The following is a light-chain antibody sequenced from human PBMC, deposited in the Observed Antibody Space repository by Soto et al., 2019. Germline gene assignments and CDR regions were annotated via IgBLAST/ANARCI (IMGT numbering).Light chain of an antibody. CDR1: QSVSGRY. V-gene: IGKV3-20*01. J-gene: IGKJ1*01. CDR3: QQYNNWPPRT. CDR2: GAS. Sequence: EIVLTQSPGTLSLSPGERATLSCRASQSVSGRYLAWYQQKPGQAPRLLIYGASSRATGIPDRFSGSGSGTEFTLTISSLQSEDFAVYYCQQYNNWPPRTFGQGTKVDI.